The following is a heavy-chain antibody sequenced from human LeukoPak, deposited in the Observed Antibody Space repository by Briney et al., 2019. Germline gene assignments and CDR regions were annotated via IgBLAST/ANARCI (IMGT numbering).Heavy chain of an antibody. V-gene: IGHV4-61*02. CDR1: GGSISSGRNY. CDR2: IYTSGST. J-gene: IGHJ4*02. D-gene: IGHD1-26*01. CDR3: ARDPSGSYSSEAWFDY. Sequence: PSETLSLTCTVSGGSISSGRNYRSWIRQPAGKGLEWVGRIYTSGSTNYNPSLKSRVTISIDTSKNQFSLKLSSVTAADTAVYYCARDPSGSYSSEAWFDYWGQGTLVTVSS.